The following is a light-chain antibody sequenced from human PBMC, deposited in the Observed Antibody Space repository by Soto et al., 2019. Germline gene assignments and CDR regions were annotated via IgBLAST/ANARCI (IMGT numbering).Light chain of an antibody. CDR2: SNN. Sequence: SVLTQPPSASGTPGQRVTISCSGSSSNIGSNTVNWYQQLPGTAPKLLIYSNNQRPSGVPDRFSGSKSGTSASLAISGLQSEDEADYYCAAWDDSLNDYVFGTGTKVTVL. CDR3: AAWDDSLNDYV. V-gene: IGLV1-44*01. J-gene: IGLJ1*01. CDR1: SSNIGSNT.